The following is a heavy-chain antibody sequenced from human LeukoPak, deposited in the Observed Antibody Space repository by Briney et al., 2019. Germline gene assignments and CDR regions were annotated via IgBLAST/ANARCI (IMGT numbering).Heavy chain of an antibody. CDR2: ISYDGSYT. V-gene: IGHV3-30*18. Sequence: GGSLRLSCAASGFTFNINGMHWVRQAPGKGLEWVAFISYDGSYTYYADSVKGRFTISRDNSKNTLYLQMNSLRPEDTAVYYCAKDELVRFVGAFDIWGQGTVVTVSS. CDR1: GFTFNING. D-gene: IGHD6-13*01. J-gene: IGHJ3*02. CDR3: AKDELVRFVGAFDI.